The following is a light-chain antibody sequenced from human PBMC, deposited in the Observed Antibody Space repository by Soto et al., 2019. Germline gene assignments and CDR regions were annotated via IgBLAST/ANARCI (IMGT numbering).Light chain of an antibody. J-gene: IGKJ4*01. CDR2: MGS. V-gene: IGKV2-28*01. CDR3: MQALQTPLT. Sequence: DIVMTQSPLSLPVTPGEPASISCRSSQSLLHSNGYNYLDWYLQKPGQSPQVLIYMGSIRASGVPDRVSCSGSGTDFTLKISRVEAEDVGIYYCMQALQTPLTFGGGTKVEIK. CDR1: QSLLHSNGYNY.